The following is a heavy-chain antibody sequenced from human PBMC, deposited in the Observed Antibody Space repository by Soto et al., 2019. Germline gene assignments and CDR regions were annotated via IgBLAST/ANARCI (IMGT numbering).Heavy chain of an antibody. D-gene: IGHD3-3*01. V-gene: IGHV5-10-1*01. J-gene: IGHJ6*02. CDR2: IDPSDSYT. Sequence: PGESLKISCKGSGYSFTSYWISWVRQMPGKGLEWMGRIDPSDSYTNYSPSFQGHVTISADKSISTAYLQWSSLKASDTAMYYCARHQSSVLRFFEWFGMDVWGQGTTVTVSS. CDR3: ARHQSSVLRFFEWFGMDV. CDR1: GYSFTSYW.